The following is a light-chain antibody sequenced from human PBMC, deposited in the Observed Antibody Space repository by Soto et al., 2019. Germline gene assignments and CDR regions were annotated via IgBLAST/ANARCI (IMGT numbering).Light chain of an antibody. CDR1: QSVSSY. V-gene: IGKV3-15*01. J-gene: IGKJ4*01. Sequence: EIVFTQSLATLSLSEAQRATLSCRASQSVSSYLAWYQQKPGQAPRLLISGASTGATGIPARFSGSGSGTEFTLTINSLQSEDSAVYYCQQYYTWPVTFGGGTKVDIK. CDR2: GAS. CDR3: QQYYTWPVT.